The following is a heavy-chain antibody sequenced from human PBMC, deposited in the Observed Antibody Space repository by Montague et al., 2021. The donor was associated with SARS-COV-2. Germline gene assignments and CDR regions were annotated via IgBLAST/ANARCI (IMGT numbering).Heavy chain of an antibody. Sequence: SETLSLTCNVSGDSIINIKTSYWGWIRLPPGKGLEWIGYIFHTGTSNYQASLKSRVTMSVDTSKTQFSLKLSSVTAADTADYFCAQANRRLGGESFDSWGQGALVTVSS. CDR1: GDSIINIKTSY. CDR2: IFHTGTS. V-gene: IGHV4-61*05. J-gene: IGHJ4*02. D-gene: IGHD3-16*01. CDR3: AQANRRLGGESFDS.